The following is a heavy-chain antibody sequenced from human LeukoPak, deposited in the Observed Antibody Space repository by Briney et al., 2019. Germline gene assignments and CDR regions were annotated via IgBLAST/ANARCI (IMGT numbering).Heavy chain of an antibody. D-gene: IGHD3-3*01. CDR3: ARENYDFWSGYTDQGSSNFDY. Sequence: PSETLSLTCTVSGGSISSYYWSWIRQPAGKGLEWIGRIYTSGSTNYNPSLKSRVTMSVDTSKNQFSLKLSSVTAADTAVYYCARENYDFWSGYTDQGSSNFDYWGQGTPVTVSS. V-gene: IGHV4-4*07. CDR2: IYTSGST. CDR1: GGSISSYY. J-gene: IGHJ4*02.